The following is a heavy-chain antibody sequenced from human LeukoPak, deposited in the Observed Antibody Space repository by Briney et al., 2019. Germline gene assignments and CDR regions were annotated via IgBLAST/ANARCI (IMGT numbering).Heavy chain of an antibody. Sequence: GGSLRLSCAASGFTFSRYSMNWVRQAPGKGLEWVSSISSSSSYIYYADSVRGRFTISRDNAKNSLYLQMNSLRAEDTAVYYCASGVVIRGSGEFDYWGQGTLVTVSS. D-gene: IGHD3-10*01. J-gene: IGHJ4*02. V-gene: IGHV3-21*01. CDR2: ISSSSSYI. CDR1: GFTFSRYS. CDR3: ASGVVIRGSGEFDY.